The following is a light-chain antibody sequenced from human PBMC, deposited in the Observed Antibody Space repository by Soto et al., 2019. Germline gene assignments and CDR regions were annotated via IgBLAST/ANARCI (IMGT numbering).Light chain of an antibody. Sequence: QSVLTQPASVSGSPGQSITISCTGTSSDVGTYNLVSWYQQHPGKAPKLIIYEVSKRPSGVSNRFSGSKSGNTASLTISGLQAEEEADYYCSSYAGSSTLFGGGTKVTVL. CDR1: SSDVGTYNL. V-gene: IGLV2-23*02. CDR3: SSYAGSSTL. J-gene: IGLJ2*01. CDR2: EVS.